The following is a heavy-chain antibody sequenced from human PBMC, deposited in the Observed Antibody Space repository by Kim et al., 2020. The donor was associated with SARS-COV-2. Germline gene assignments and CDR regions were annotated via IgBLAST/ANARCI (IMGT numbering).Heavy chain of an antibody. J-gene: IGHJ3*02. CDR2: IKSKIDGGTT. D-gene: IGHD3-10*01. CDR3: TTIGFGELLYDAFDI. CDR1: EITFSNAW. Sequence: GGSLRLSCAASEITFSNAWMNWVRQAPGKGLEWVGRIKSKIDGGTTDYAAPVKGRFTVSRDDSKNTVYLQMNSLKTEDTAVYYCTTIGFGELLYDAFDIWGQGTMVTVSS. V-gene: IGHV3-15*01.